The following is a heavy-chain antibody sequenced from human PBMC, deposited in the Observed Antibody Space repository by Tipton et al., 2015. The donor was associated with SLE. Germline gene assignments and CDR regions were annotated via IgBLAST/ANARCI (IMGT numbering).Heavy chain of an antibody. CDR1: GASISTSY. CDR3: AKRAHIVIGRGYFDF. D-gene: IGHD2-15*01. J-gene: IGHJ4*02. CDR2: IYYSVST. V-gene: IGHV4-59*08. Sequence: TLSLTCTVSGASISTSYWSRIRQPPGQGLEWIGSIYYSVSTTFNPSLKSRVTISADTSKKEVSLTLNSVTAADTAVYYCAKRAHIVIGRGYFDFWGRGILVTVSS.